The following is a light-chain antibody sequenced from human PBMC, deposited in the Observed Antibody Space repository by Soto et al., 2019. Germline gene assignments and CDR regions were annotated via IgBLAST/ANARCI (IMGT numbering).Light chain of an antibody. Sequence: IVMTPSPDSLSVSLGARATITCKSSQSVLYSSNNKNYLAWYQQKPGQPPKLLIYWASTRESGVPDRFSGSGSGTDFTLTISSLQAEDVAVYYCQQYYSTPRTFGQGTKVDI. CDR1: QSVLYSSNNKNY. CDR3: QQYYSTPRT. V-gene: IGKV4-1*01. J-gene: IGKJ1*01. CDR2: WAS.